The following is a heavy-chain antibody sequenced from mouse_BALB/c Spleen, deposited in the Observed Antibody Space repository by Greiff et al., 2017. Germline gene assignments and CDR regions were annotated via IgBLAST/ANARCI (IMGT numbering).Heavy chain of an antibody. J-gene: IGHJ4*01. D-gene: IGHD2-1*01. V-gene: IGHV1-7*01. CDR2: INPSTGYT. Sequence: SGAELAKPGASVKMSCKASGYTFTSYWMHWVKQRPGQGLEWIGYINPSTGYTEYNQKFKDKATLTADKSSSTAYMQLSSLTSEDSAVYYCARYAVTGAMDYWGQGTSVTVSS. CDR1: GYTFTSYW. CDR3: ARYAVTGAMDY.